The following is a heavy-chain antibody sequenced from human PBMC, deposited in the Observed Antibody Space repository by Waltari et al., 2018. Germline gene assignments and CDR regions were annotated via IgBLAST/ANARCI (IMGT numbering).Heavy chain of an antibody. CDR1: GFRFSNYG. Sequence: QVQLVESGGGVVQPGRSLRLSCTASGFRFSNYGMHWVRQAPGKGLEVVAIIALDGNEKHHAESVKGRLTVSRDNSKNTLFLQLNSLRAEDTAVYYCAKELYPGYARRLFDYWGQGTLVTVSS. D-gene: IGHD5-12*01. CDR2: IALDGNEK. J-gene: IGHJ4*02. V-gene: IGHV3-30*18. CDR3: AKELYPGYARRLFDY.